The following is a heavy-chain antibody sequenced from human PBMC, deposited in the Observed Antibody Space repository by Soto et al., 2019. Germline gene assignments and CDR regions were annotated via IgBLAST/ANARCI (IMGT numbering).Heavy chain of an antibody. J-gene: IGHJ4*02. D-gene: IGHD6-13*01. CDR1: GGSVSSGSYY. CDR2: IYYSGST. CDR3: ARGSSSPQSYYYFDY. Sequence: SETLSLTCTVSGGSVSSGSYYWSWIRQPPGKGLEWIGYIYYSGSTNYNPSLKSRVTISVDTSKNQFSLKLSSVTAADTAVYYCARGSSSPQSYYYFDYWGQGTLVTVSS. V-gene: IGHV4-61*01.